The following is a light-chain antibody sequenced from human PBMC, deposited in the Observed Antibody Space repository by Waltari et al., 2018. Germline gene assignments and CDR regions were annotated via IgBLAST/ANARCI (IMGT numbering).Light chain of an antibody. V-gene: IGKV3-15*01. CDR1: QSVGTN. Sequence: ETVMTQSPATLSVSPGDRATLSCRASQSVGTNVAWYQQKPGQAPRLLIYAASTRASDIPTRFSGSGSGTEFTFPITGLQSEDFALYFCQQYDKWPPFSFGQGTNLELK. CDR2: AAS. CDR3: QQYDKWPPFS. J-gene: IGKJ2*03.